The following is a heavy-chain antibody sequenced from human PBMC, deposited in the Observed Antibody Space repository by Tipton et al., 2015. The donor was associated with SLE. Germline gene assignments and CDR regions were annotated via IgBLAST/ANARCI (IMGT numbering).Heavy chain of an antibody. CDR2: IVVGSGNT. CDR1: GFTFTSSA. V-gene: IGHV1-58*02. D-gene: IGHD3-22*01. J-gene: IGHJ4*02. CDR3: AATNYYDSSGYYC. Sequence: QSGPEVKKPGTSVKVSCKASGFTFTSSAMQWVRQARGQRLEWIGWIVVGSGNTNYAQKFQERVTITRDVSTSTAYMELSSLRSEDTAVYYCAATNYYDSSGYYCWGQGTLVTVSP.